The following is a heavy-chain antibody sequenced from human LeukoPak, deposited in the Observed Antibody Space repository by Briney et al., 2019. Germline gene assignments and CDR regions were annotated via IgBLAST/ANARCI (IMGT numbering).Heavy chain of an antibody. CDR1: GGSISSSSYY. V-gene: IGHV4-39*07. D-gene: IGHD3-16*02. CDR3: ARDWSLDYVWGSYRSDAFDI. CDR2: IYYSGST. Sequence: SETLSLTCTVSGGSISSSSYYWGWIRQPPGKGLEWIGSIYYSGSTYYNPSLKSRVTISVDTSKNQFSLKLSSVTPTDTAVYYCARDWSLDYVWGSYRSDAFDIWGQGTMVTVSS. J-gene: IGHJ3*02.